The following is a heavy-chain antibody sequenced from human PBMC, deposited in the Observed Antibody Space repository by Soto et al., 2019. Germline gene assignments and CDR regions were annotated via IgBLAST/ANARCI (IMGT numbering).Heavy chain of an antibody. D-gene: IGHD3-16*01. Sequence: GGSLRLSCAASGFTFSSYAMSWVRQAPGKGLEWVSAISGSGGSTYYADSVKGRFTISRDNSKNTLYLQMNSLRAEDTAVYYCAKGIEDYIWGSSLFDYWGQGTLVTVSS. CDR1: GFTFSSYA. V-gene: IGHV3-23*01. J-gene: IGHJ4*02. CDR2: ISGSGGST. CDR3: AKGIEDYIWGSSLFDY.